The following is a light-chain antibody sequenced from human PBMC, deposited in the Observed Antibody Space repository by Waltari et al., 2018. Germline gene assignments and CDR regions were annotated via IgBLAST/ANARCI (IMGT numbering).Light chain of an antibody. CDR3: QKYGSLPAT. J-gene: IGKJ1*01. CDR2: DAS. CDR1: QSVSRT. V-gene: IGKV3-20*01. Sequence: EIVLTHSPGTLSLSPGERAPLSCRASQSVSRTLAWYQQKPGQAPRLLIYDASSRATGTPDRFSGSGSGTDFSLTISRLEPEDFAVYYCQKYGSLPATFGQGTKVEIK.